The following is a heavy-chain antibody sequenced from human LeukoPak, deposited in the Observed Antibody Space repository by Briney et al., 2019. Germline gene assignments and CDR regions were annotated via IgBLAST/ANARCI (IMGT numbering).Heavy chain of an antibody. Sequence: GGSLRLSCAASGFTVSSNYMRWVRQAPGKGLEWVSVIYSGGSTYYADSVKGRFTISRDNSKNTLYLQMNSLRAEDKAVYYCARAFSLSVAEVSWFDPWGQGTLVTVSS. J-gene: IGHJ5*02. CDR3: ARAFSLSVAEVSWFDP. D-gene: IGHD6-19*01. V-gene: IGHV3-66*01. CDR2: IYSGGST. CDR1: GFTVSSNY.